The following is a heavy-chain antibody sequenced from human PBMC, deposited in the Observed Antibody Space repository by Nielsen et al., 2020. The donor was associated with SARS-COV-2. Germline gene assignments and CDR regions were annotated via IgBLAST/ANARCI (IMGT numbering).Heavy chain of an antibody. Sequence: GGSLRLSCAASGFTFSDYYMSWIRQAPGKGLEWVSYISSSSSYTNYADSVKGRFTISRDNAKNSLYLQMNSLRAEDTAVYYCARDPVYCSSTSCYYYYGMDVWGQGTTVTVSS. J-gene: IGHJ6*02. CDR3: ARDPVYCSSTSCYYYYGMDV. CDR2: ISSSSSYT. D-gene: IGHD2-2*01. V-gene: IGHV3-11*05. CDR1: GFTFSDYY.